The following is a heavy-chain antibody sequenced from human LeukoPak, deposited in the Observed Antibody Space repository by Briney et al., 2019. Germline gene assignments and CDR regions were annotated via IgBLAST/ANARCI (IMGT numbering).Heavy chain of an antibody. CDR3: AREPATWDYYDSSGKYYFDY. D-gene: IGHD3-22*01. J-gene: IGHJ4*02. V-gene: IGHV3-66*01. CDR2: IYSGGST. Sequence: PGGSLRLSCAASGFTVSGNYMSWVRQAPGKGLEWVSVIYSGGSTYYADSVKGRFTISRDNSKNTLYLQMNSLRAEDTAVYYCAREPATWDYYDSSGKYYFDYWGQGTLVTVSS. CDR1: GFTVSGNY.